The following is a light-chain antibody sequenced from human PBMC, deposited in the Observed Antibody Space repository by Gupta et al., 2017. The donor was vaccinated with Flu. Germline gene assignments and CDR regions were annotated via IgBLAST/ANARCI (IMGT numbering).Light chain of an antibody. J-gene: IGKJ1*01. CDR2: GSV. V-gene: IGKV3-15*01. CDR3: QQYENWPPWT. Sequence: ESATLSGRASQNISSNVAWYQQKPGQPPRLLIYGSVTRATGIPARFGGRASGKEFTLTISGLQAEYFAVYCRQQYENWPPWTFGRGTKVEIK. CDR1: QNISSN.